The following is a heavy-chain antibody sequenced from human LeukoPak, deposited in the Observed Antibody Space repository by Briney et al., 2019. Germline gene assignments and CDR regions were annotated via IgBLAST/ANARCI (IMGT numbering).Heavy chain of an antibody. CDR2: IYNSEKT. D-gene: IGHD6-19*01. CDR1: GASMSSYY. V-gene: IGHV4-59*01. J-gene: IGHJ4*02. Sequence: SETLSLTCTVSGASMSSYYWSWIRQPPGKGLEWIGDIYNSEKTNHNPSLKSRVTISVDTSKNQSSLKLTSVTAADTAVYYCARWDSGRAGFDYWGQGTRVTVSS. CDR3: ARWDSGRAGFDY.